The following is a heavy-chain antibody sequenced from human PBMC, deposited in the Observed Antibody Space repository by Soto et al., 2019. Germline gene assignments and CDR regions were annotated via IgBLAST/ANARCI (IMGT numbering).Heavy chain of an antibody. CDR3: ARGTYHYGSGSPFDY. V-gene: IGHV3-7*04. CDR2: IKHDGNEK. J-gene: IGHJ4*02. D-gene: IGHD3-10*01. Sequence: EVHLDESGGGLVQPGGSLRLSCVASGFTFSDYWMSWVRQVPGRGPEWLANIKHDGNEKYYVDFVKGRLTISRDNAKNSLFLQMNSLRVEDTAVYYCARGTYHYGSGSPFDYWGQGTLVTVSS. CDR1: GFTFSDYW.